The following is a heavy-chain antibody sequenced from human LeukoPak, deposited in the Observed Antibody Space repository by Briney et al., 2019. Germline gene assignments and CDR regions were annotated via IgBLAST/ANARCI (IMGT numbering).Heavy chain of an antibody. D-gene: IGHD3-16*01. CDR3: ARDPVANSPFLAPRLHDYSFDN. V-gene: IGHV1-69*05. CDR1: GCTFSIYA. CDR2: FVPIFGTA. Sequence: ASVKVSCKASGCTFSIYAMSWVREAPGQGLEWMGRFVPIFGTANYAQKFQGRVTITTDKSTSTAYMELSSLRCEDTAVYYCARDPVANSPFLAPRLHDYSFDNWGQGTMVTVSS. J-gene: IGHJ3*02.